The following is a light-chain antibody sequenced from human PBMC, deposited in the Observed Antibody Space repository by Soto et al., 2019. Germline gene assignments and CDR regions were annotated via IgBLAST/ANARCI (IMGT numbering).Light chain of an antibody. J-gene: IGLJ1*01. V-gene: IGLV1-44*01. CDR3: AAWDDTVTGDV. Sequence: QSVLTQPPSASGSRGQRVTISCSGSSSNIGSNTVNWYQQLPGTAPKLLIYSNNQRPSGVPDRFSGSKSGTSASLAISGLQSEDEADYYCAAWDDTVTGDVYGNAPKVTVL. CDR1: SSNIGSNT. CDR2: SNN.